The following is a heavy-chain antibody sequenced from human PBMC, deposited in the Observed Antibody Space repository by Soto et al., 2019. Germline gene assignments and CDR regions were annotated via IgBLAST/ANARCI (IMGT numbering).Heavy chain of an antibody. CDR3: ARDTTAAGDFDY. V-gene: IGHV4-59*01. D-gene: IGHD6-13*01. CDR2: IYYSGST. CDR1: GGSIYSFH. Sequence: PSETLSLTCTVSGGSIYSFHWNWIRQAPGKGLEWIGHIYYSGSTNYNPSLKSRVTISLDTSKKQFSLKLSSVTAADTAVYFCARDTTAAGDFDYWGQGTLVTVSS. J-gene: IGHJ4*02.